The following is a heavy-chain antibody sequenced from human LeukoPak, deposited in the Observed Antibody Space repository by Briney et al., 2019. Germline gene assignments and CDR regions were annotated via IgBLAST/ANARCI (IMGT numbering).Heavy chain of an antibody. Sequence: GGSLRLSCAASGFTFSSYAMSWVRQAPGKGLEWVSAISGSGGSTYYADSVKGRFTISKDNYKKTLYLKMNSLRAEDTAVYYCAKGGTVTTPFDPWGQGTLVTVSS. CDR2: ISGSGGST. CDR1: GFTFSSYA. D-gene: IGHD4-17*01. V-gene: IGHV3-23*01. J-gene: IGHJ5*02. CDR3: AKGGTVTTPFDP.